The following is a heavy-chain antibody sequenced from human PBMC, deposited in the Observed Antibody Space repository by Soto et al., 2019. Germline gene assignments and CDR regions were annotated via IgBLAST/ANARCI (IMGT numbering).Heavy chain of an antibody. Sequence: GGSLRLSCAASGFTFSSYAMSWVRQAPGKGLEWVSAISGSGSSTYYADSVKGRFTVSRDNSKNTLYLQMNSLRADDTAVYYCAKGMLTIFGAVIIDGMDVWGQGTTVTVSS. CDR1: GFTFSSYA. D-gene: IGHD3-3*01. CDR3: AKGMLTIFGAVIIDGMDV. V-gene: IGHV3-23*01. CDR2: ISGSGSST. J-gene: IGHJ6*02.